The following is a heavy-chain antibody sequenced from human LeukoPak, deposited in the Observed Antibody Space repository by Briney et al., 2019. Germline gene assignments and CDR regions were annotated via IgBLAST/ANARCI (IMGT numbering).Heavy chain of an antibody. V-gene: IGHV1-58*01. J-gene: IGHJ5*02. CDR1: GFTFTSTA. Sequence: ASVKVSCKASGFTFTSTAVQWVRQARGQRLEWIGWIVVGSGNTNYAQKFQERVTITRDMSTSTAYMELSSLRSEDTAVYYCAAVPAAIRGWFDPWGQGTLVTVSS. CDR2: IVVGSGNT. D-gene: IGHD2-2*02. CDR3: AAVPAAIRGWFDP.